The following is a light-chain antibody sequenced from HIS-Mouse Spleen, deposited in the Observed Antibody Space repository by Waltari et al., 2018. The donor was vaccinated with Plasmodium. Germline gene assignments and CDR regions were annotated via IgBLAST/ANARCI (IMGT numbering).Light chain of an antibody. J-gene: IGKJ3*01. Sequence: IVMTHPPATLSVSPGETATLSCRASQSVSSNLAWYQQKPGQSPRHLIYGASTRATGIPARFSGRGYGKAFTLTISSLQSEDFAVYYCQKYNNWSFTFGAGTKVAIK. CDR2: GAS. CDR1: QSVSSN. V-gene: IGKV3-15*01. CDR3: QKYNNWSFT.